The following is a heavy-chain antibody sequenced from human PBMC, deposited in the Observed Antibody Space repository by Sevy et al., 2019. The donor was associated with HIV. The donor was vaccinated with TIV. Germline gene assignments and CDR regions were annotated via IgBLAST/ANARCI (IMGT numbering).Heavy chain of an antibody. D-gene: IGHD3-10*01. CDR3: ARVPRSITMVRGVPHYYYYGMDV. V-gene: IGHV3-30*03. CDR1: GFTFSSYG. CDR2: ISYDGSNK. Sequence: GGSLRLSCAASGFTFSSYGMHWVRQAPGKGLEWVAVISYDGSNKYYADSVKGRFTISRDNSKNTLCQQMNSLGAEDTAVYYCARVPRSITMVRGVPHYYYYGMDVWGQGTTVTVSS. J-gene: IGHJ6*02.